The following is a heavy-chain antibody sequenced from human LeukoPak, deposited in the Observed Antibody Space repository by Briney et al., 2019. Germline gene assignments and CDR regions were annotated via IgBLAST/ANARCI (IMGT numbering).Heavy chain of an antibody. Sequence: GGSLRLSCAASGFTFSRYWMHWVRQAPGKGPEWVASINQDGSDHYYVDSVKGRFTISRDNAKDSLYLQMSSLRVEDTAVYYCVRGRPYWGQGTLVTVSS. CDR1: GFTFSRYW. V-gene: IGHV3-7*05. J-gene: IGHJ4*02. CDR3: VRGRPY. CDR2: INQDGSDH.